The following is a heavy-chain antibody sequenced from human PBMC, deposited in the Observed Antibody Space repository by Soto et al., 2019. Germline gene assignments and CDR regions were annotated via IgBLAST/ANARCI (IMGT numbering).Heavy chain of an antibody. Sequence: PGGSLRLSCAASGFTFSTYGMHWVRQAPGKGLEWVAVISFDGTRTHYADSVKGRFTISRDNSRNTLYLQMSSLRGEDAAVYYCAKTESSWPNDYFYCMDVWGKGTAVTVSS. D-gene: IGHD6-13*01. CDR1: GFTFSTYG. CDR2: ISFDGTRT. V-gene: IGHV3-30*18. J-gene: IGHJ6*03. CDR3: AKTESSWPNDYFYCMDV.